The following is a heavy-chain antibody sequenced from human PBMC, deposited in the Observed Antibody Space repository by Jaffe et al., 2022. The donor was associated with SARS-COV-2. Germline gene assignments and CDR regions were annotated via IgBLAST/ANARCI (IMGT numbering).Heavy chain of an antibody. V-gene: IGHV4-34*01. CDR1: GGSFSGYY. D-gene: IGHD6-13*01. CDR3: ARGTSWTPRYFDY. J-gene: IGHJ4*02. Sequence: QVQLQQWGAGLLKPSETLSLTCAVYGGSFSGYYWSWIRQPPGKGLEWIGEINHSGSTNYNPSLKSRVTISVDTSKNQFSLKLSSVTAADTAVYYCARGTSWTPRYFDYWGQGTLVTVSS. CDR2: INHSGST.